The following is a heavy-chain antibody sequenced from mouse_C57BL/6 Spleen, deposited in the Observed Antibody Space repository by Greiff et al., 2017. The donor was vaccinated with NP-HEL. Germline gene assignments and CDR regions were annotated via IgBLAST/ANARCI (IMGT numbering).Heavy chain of an antibody. D-gene: IGHD2-5*01. CDR3: ADYSNYRYAMDY. Sequence: QVQLQQSGPELVKPGASVKISCKASGYAFSSSWMNWVKQRPGKGLEWIGRIYPGDGDTNYNGKFKGKATLTADKSSSTAYMQLSSLTSEDSAVYFCADYSNYRYAMDYWGQGTSVTVSS. CDR1: GYAFSSSW. V-gene: IGHV1-82*01. CDR2: IYPGDGDT. J-gene: IGHJ4*01.